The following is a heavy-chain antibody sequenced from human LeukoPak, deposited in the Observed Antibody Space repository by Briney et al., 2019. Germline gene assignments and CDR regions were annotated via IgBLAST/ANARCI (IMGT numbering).Heavy chain of an antibody. CDR2: IGSSGGST. CDR1: GFTFSNYA. V-gene: IGHV3-23*01. CDR3: AKVFRDGYNYPFDY. Sequence: GGSLRLSCAASGFTFSNYALNWVRQPPGKGLEWVSTIGSSGGSTYYADSVKGRFTISRNNSKNTLYLQMNSLRAEDTGVYYCAKVFRDGYNYPFDYWGQGTLVTVSS. J-gene: IGHJ4*02. D-gene: IGHD5-24*01.